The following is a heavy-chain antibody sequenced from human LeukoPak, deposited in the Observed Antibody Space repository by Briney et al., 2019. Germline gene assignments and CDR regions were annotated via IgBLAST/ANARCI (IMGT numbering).Heavy chain of an antibody. CDR3: AREVPRDGMDV. CDR1: GFTFSSYA. J-gene: IGHJ6*02. CDR2: ISYDGSNK. Sequence: PGRSLGLSCAASGFTFSSYAMHWVRQAPGKGLEWVAVISYDGSNKYYADSVKGRLTISRDNSKNTLYLQMNSLRAEDTAVYYCAREVPRDGMDVWGQGTTVTVSS. V-gene: IGHV3-30-3*01.